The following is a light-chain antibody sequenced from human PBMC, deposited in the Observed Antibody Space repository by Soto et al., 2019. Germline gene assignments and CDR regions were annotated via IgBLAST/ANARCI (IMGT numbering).Light chain of an antibody. V-gene: IGLV2-14*03. J-gene: IGLJ3*02. CDR2: DVS. CDR3: TSYTGNKTPL. Sequence: QSALTQPPSVSGSPGQSITISCTGTSSDVGGYNYVSWYQQHPGKAPKLMIYDVSSRPSGVSDRFSGSKSGNTASLTISGLLSEDEADYYCTSYTGNKTPLFGGGTKLTVL. CDR1: SSDVGGYNY.